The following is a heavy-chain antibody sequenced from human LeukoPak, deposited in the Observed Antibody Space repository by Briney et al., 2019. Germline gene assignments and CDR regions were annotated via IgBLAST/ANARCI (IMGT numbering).Heavy chain of an antibody. CDR1: GGSISSNY. CDR2: VYYSGGA. V-gene: IGHV4-59*01. Sequence: SETLSLTCTVSGGSISSNYWSWIRQPPGKGLEWIGYVYYSGGADYNPSLKSRVTISVDTSRNQFSLNLRSVAAADTAVYYCARSSDTIYYDYWGQGTLVTVSS. CDR3: ARSSDTIYYDY. J-gene: IGHJ4*02. D-gene: IGHD3-10*01.